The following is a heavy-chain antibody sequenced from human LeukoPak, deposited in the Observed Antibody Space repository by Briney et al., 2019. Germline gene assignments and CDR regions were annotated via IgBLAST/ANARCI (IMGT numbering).Heavy chain of an antibody. J-gene: IGHJ4*02. Sequence: GGSLRLSCAASGFNVSANYMTWIRQAPGKGLEWVSLIYGADAAYYAESVRGRFMISRDNLKNTLFLQMNSLRVEDTAVYYCVTSTGQQFIPYDYWGQGTHVTVSS. CDR1: GFNVSANY. CDR2: IYGADAA. V-gene: IGHV3-66*02. CDR3: VTSTGQQFIPYDY. D-gene: IGHD6-13*01.